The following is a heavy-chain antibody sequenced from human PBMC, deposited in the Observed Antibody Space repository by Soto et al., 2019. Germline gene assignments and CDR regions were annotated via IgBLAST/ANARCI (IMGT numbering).Heavy chain of an antibody. Sequence: QVQLVQSGAEVQKPGSSVKGSCKASGGTFSSYTISWVRQAPGQGLEWMGRIIPILGIANYAQKFQGRVTITADKSTSTGDMELRSLRSEDTAVYYCAIADGMGVWGQGTTVTVSS. CDR1: GGTFSSYT. CDR2: IIPILGIA. D-gene: IGHD6-13*01. V-gene: IGHV1-69*02. CDR3: AIADGMGV. J-gene: IGHJ6*02.